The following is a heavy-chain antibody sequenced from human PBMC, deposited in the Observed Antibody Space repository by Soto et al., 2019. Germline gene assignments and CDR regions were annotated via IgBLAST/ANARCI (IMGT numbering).Heavy chain of an antibody. J-gene: IGHJ6*02. D-gene: IGHD6-13*01. CDR1: GGTFSSYA. CDR3: ARSSSPPLSYYYYGMDV. V-gene: IGHV1-69*01. CDR2: IIPIFGTA. Sequence: QVQLVQSGAEVKKPGSSVKVSCKAYGGTFSSYAISWVRQAPGQGLEWMGGIIPIFGTANYAQKFQGRVTITADESTSTAYMELSSLRSEDTAVYYCARSSSPPLSYYYYGMDVWGQGTTVTVSS.